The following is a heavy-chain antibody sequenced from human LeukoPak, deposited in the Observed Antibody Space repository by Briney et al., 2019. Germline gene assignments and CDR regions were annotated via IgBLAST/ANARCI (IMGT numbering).Heavy chain of an antibody. CDR1: GYTFTGYY. D-gene: IGHD5-18*01. J-gene: IGHJ3*02. V-gene: IGHV1-2*02. CDR3: ARAKRSTAMVFFRYSDAFDI. CDR2: INPNSGGT. Sequence: ASVKVSCKASGYTFTGYYMHWVRQAPGQGLEWMGWINPNSGGTNYAQKFQGRVTMTRDTSISTAYMELSRLRSDDTAVYYCARAKRSTAMVFFRYSDAFDIWGQGTMVTVSS.